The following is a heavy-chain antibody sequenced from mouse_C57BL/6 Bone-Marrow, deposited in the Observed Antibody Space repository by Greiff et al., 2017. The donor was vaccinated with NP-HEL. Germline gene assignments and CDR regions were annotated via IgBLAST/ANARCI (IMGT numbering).Heavy chain of an antibody. D-gene: IGHD3-2*02. CDR1: GYAFSSSW. CDR2: IYPGDGAT. V-gene: IGHV1-82*01. Sequence: VKLVESGPELVKPGASVKISCKASGYAFSSSWMNWVKQRPGKGLEWIGRIYPGDGATNYNGKFKGKATLTADKSSSTAYMQLSSLTYEYAAVYFCARGRLLRYIDYWGQGTTLTVSS. J-gene: IGHJ2*01. CDR3: ARGRLLRYIDY.